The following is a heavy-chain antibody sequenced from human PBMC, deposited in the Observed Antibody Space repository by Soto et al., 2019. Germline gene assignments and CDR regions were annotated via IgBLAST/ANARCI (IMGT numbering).Heavy chain of an antibody. V-gene: IGHV3-21*01. CDR2: ISTSSSYI. D-gene: IGHD2-8*02. J-gene: IGHJ4*02. Sequence: GGSLRLSCVASGFTFDTYSMSWVRQAPGMGLEWVSSISTSSSYIYYTDSVKGRFTISRDNAKNSLYLQMNSLRTEDTAVYYCARDYWPGPFDYWGQGALVTVS. CDR1: GFTFDTYS. CDR3: ARDYWPGPFDY.